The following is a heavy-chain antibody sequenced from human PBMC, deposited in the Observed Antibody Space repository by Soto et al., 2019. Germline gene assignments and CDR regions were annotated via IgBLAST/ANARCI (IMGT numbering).Heavy chain of an antibody. Sequence: PGESLKISCKGSGYSFTSYWISWVRQMPGKGLEWMGRIDPSDSYTNYSPSFQGHVTISADKSISTAYLQWSSLKASDTAMYYCARHVNLLRPFDYWGQGTLVTVSS. CDR1: GYSFTSYW. J-gene: IGHJ4*02. V-gene: IGHV5-10-1*01. D-gene: IGHD1-26*01. CDR2: IDPSDSYT. CDR3: ARHVNLLRPFDY.